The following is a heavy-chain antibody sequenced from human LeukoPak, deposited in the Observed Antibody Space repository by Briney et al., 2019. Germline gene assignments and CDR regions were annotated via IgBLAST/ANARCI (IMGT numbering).Heavy chain of an antibody. CDR2: ISGNGGST. CDR3: AKDHPPTYYYDSSGYYGLSYYFDY. Sequence: GGSLRLSCAASGFTFSSYAMSWVRQAPGKGLEWVSAISGNGGSTYYADSVKGRFTISRDNSKNTLYLQMNSLRAEDTAVYYCAKDHPPTYYYDSSGYYGLSYYFDYWGQGTLVTVSS. J-gene: IGHJ4*02. CDR1: GFTFSSYA. V-gene: IGHV3-23*01. D-gene: IGHD3-22*01.